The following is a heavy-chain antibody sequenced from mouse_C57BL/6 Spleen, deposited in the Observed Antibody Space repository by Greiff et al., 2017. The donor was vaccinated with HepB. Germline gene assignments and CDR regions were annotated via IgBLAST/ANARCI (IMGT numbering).Heavy chain of an antibody. Sequence: QVQLQQPGAELVKPGASVKLSCKASGYTFTSYWMQWVKQRPGQGLEWIGEIDPSDSYTNYNQKFKGKATLTVDTSSSTAYMQLSSLTSEDSAVYYCARWDYRGYWGQGTTLTVSS. J-gene: IGHJ2*01. V-gene: IGHV1-50*01. CDR3: ARWDYRGY. CDR1: GYTFTSYW. D-gene: IGHD2-14*01. CDR2: IDPSDSYT.